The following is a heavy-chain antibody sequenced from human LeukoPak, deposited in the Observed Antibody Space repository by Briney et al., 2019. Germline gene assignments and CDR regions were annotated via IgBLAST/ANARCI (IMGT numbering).Heavy chain of an antibody. CDR3: ARTVRGYSGYDRLYYFDY. CDR2: IKQDGSEK. Sequence: PGGSLRLSCAASGFTFSSYAMSWVRQAPGKGLEWVANIKQDGSEKYYVDSVKGRFTISRDNAKNSLYLQMNSLRAEDTAVYYCARTVRGYSGYDRLYYFDYWGQGTLVTVSS. CDR1: GFTFSSYA. D-gene: IGHD5-12*01. V-gene: IGHV3-7*01. J-gene: IGHJ4*02.